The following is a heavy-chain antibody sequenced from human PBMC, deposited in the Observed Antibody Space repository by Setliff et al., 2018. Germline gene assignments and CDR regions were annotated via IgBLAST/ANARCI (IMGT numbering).Heavy chain of an antibody. J-gene: IGHJ4*02. V-gene: IGHV3-23*01. D-gene: IGHD2-2*01. CDR1: GFTFSSYA. CDR3: AKDGNPSTYWYTDYFDS. Sequence: GGSLRLSCAASGFTFSSYAMSWVRQAPGKGLEWVSAISGRGDSTFYEDAVKGRFTISRNNAKNTLYLQMNSLRAEDTAIYYCAKDGNPSTYWYTDYFDSWGQGTLVTVSS. CDR2: ISGRGDST.